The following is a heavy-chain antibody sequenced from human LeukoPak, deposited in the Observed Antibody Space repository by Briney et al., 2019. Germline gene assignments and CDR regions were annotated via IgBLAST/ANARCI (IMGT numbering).Heavy chain of an antibody. J-gene: IGHJ4*02. V-gene: IGHV3-74*01. D-gene: IGHD6-19*01. CDR3: ATKQWLAPPPDS. CDR2: INTDGTVT. Sequence: GGSLRLSCTASGFTFSKYWMLWVRQAPGKALESVSRINTDGTVTTYADSVKGRFTVSRDNADNTMFLQMNSVRDEDTAVYYCATKQWLAPPPDSWGQGTPVTVSS. CDR1: GFTFSKYW.